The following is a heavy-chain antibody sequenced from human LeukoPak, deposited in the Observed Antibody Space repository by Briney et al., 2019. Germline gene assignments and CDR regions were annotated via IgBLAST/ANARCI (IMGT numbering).Heavy chain of an antibody. CDR2: ISWNSGSI. D-gene: IGHD6-13*01. J-gene: IGHJ4*02. CDR3: AKVGRYSSSVWGSYYFDY. CDR1: GFTFDDYA. V-gene: IGHV3-9*01. Sequence: PGRSLRLSCAASGFTFDDYAMHWVRQAPGKGLEWVSGISWNSGSIGYADSVKGRFTISRDNAKNSLYLQMNSLRAEDTALYYCAKVGRYSSSVWGSYYFDYWGQGTLVTVSS.